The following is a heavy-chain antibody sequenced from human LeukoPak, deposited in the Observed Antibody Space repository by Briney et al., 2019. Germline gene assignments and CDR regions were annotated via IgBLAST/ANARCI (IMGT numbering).Heavy chain of an antibody. CDR3: AKAVAGIFDP. Sequence: PGGSLRLSCAASGFTFSSYTMYWVRQAPGKGLEWVSVIYSGGSTYYADSVKGRFTISRDNSKNTLSLQMNSLRAEDTAVYYCAKAVAGIFDPWGQGTLVTVSS. D-gene: IGHD6-19*01. CDR1: GFTFSSYT. V-gene: IGHV3-66*01. CDR2: IYSGGST. J-gene: IGHJ5*02.